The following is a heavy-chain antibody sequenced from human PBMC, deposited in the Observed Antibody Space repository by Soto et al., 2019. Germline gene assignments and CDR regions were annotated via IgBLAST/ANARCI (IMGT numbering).Heavy chain of an antibody. CDR1: GFSLSTSGVD. J-gene: IGHJ4*02. CDR3: AHINRDILTGYYFDY. CDR2: IYWDDDK. V-gene: IGHV2-5*02. Sequence: SGPPLVNPTQTLTLTCTFSGFSLSTSGVDVGWIRQHPGKALEWLAIIYWDDDKRYSPSLKTRLTITKDTSKNQVVLTMTNVDPVDTATYYCAHINRDILTGYYFDYWGQGTLVTVSS. D-gene: IGHD3-9*01.